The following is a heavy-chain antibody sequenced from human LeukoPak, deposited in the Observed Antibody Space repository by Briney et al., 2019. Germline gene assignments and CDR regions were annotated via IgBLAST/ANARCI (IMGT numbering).Heavy chain of an antibody. V-gene: IGHV1-18*04. CDR3: AGSLGYCTSNVCYLKY. D-gene: IGHD2-8*01. CDR2: ISVQHGQA. Sequence: GASVKVSCKTSGYSENFYGITWVRQVAGQGLEWMGWISVQHGQAEYAPNSQDRVTMTTDTYTNTAYMELRSLRSDDTAVYYCAGSLGYCTSNVCYLKYWGQGTLVTVSS. CDR1: GYSENFYG. J-gene: IGHJ4*02.